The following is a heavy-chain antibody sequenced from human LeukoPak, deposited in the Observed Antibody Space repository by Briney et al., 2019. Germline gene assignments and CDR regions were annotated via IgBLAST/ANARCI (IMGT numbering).Heavy chain of an antibody. CDR3: ARAVGTGAPPDY. D-gene: IGHD3/OR15-3a*01. Sequence: SETPSLTCTVSGGSISSYYWSWIRQPPGKGLEWIGYIYYSGSTNYNPSLKSRVTISVDTSKNQFSLKLSSVTAADTAVYYCARAVGTGAPPDYWGQGTLVTVSS. V-gene: IGHV4-59*01. CDR1: GGSISSYY. J-gene: IGHJ4*02. CDR2: IYYSGST.